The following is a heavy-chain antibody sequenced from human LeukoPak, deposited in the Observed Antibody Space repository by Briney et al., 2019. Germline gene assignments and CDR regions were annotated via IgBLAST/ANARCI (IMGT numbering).Heavy chain of an antibody. CDR1: GFTFTSYA. D-gene: IGHD3-10*01. V-gene: IGHV3-23*01. Sequence: GGSLRLSCAASGFTFTSYAMSWVRQAPGKGLEWVSGISGSGGSTYYADSVKGRFTISRDNSKNTLYLQMNSLRAEDTAVYYCARVDYGSGSYYAFDIWGQGTMVTVSS. J-gene: IGHJ3*02. CDR2: ISGSGGST. CDR3: ARVDYGSGSYYAFDI.